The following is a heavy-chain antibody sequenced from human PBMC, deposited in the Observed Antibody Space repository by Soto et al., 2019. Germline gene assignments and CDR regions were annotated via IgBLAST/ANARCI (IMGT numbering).Heavy chain of an antibody. V-gene: IGHV5-51*01. CDR1: GYRFRSYW. CDR3: ARDYSSSWYVDDWFDP. D-gene: IGHD6-13*01. CDR2: IFPGDSDT. Sequence: GESLKISCKGSGYRFRSYWIGWVRQMPGKGLEWMGIIFPGDSDTRYSPSFQGQVTISVDTSISTAYLRWRSLKASDTAVYFCARDYSSSWYVDDWFDPWGQGTLVTVSS. J-gene: IGHJ5*02.